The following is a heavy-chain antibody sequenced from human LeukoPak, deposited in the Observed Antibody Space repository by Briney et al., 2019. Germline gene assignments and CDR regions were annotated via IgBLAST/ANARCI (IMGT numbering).Heavy chain of an antibody. J-gene: IGHJ5*02. CDR1: GGTFSSYA. CDR2: IIPIFGTA. Sequence: SVKVSCKASGGTFSSYAISWVRQAPGQGLEWMGGIIPIFGTANYAQKFQGRVTITADESTSTAYMELSSLRSEDTAVYYCATEIRGYCSGGSCYEFDPWGQGTLVTVSS. CDR3: ATEIRGYCSGGSCYEFDP. D-gene: IGHD2-15*01. V-gene: IGHV1-69*01.